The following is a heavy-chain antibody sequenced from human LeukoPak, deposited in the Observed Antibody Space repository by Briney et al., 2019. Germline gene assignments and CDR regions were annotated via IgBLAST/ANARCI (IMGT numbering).Heavy chain of an antibody. Sequence: ASVKVSCKASGGTFSNYAFSWVRQAPGQGLEWMGWISAYNGNTNYAQKLQGRVTMTTDTSTSTAYMELRSLRSDDTAVYYCAVSKGYYYGSGSYFDYWGQGTLVTVSS. CDR2: ISAYNGNT. J-gene: IGHJ4*02. V-gene: IGHV1-18*01. CDR3: AVSKGYYYGSGSYFDY. D-gene: IGHD3-10*01. CDR1: GGTFSNYA.